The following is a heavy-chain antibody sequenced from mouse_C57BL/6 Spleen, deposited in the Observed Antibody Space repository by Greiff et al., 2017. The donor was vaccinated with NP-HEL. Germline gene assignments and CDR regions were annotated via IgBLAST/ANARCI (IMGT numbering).Heavy chain of an antibody. CDR1: GYTFTSYD. CDR2: IYPRDGST. CDR3: AREGDDPAMDY. V-gene: IGHV1-85*01. Sequence: VKLVESGPELVKPGASVKLSCKASGYTFTSYDINWVKQRPGQGLEWIGWIYPRDGSTKYNAKFKGKATLTVDTSSSTAYMELHSLTSEDSAVYFCAREGDDPAMDYWGQGTSVTVSS. J-gene: IGHJ4*01. D-gene: IGHD2-3*01.